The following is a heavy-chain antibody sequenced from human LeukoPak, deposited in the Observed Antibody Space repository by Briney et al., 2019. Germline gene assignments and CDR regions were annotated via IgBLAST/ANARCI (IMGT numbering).Heavy chain of an antibody. CDR1: GYTFTGYY. J-gene: IGHJ6*02. Sequence: AASVKVSCKASGYTFTGYYMHWVRQAPGQGLVWMGWINPNSGGTNYAQKFQGWVTMTRDTSISTAYMELSRLRSDDTAVYYCARDRVFMVRPGDGGMDVWGQGTTVTVSS. D-gene: IGHD3-10*01. CDR2: INPNSGGT. V-gene: IGHV1-2*04. CDR3: ARDRVFMVRPGDGGMDV.